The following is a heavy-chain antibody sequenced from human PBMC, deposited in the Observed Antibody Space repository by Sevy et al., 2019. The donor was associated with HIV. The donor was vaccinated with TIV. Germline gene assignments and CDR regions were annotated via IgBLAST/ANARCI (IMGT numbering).Heavy chain of an antibody. CDR1: GFTFGDYA. CDR3: TRALATVVTPEYDY. CDR2: IRRNSYEPYGGTT. D-gene: IGHD4-17*01. J-gene: IGHJ4*02. Sequence: GGSLRLSCTASGFTFGDYAMSWFRQAPGKGLEWVAFIRRNSYEPYGGTTEYAASVKGRFTISRDDSKSIAYLQMNSLKTEDTAFYYCTRALATVVTPEYDYWGQGTLVTVSS. V-gene: IGHV3-49*03.